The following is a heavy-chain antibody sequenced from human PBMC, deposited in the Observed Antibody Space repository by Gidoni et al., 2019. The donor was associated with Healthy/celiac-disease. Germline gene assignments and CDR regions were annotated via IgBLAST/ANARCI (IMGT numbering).Heavy chain of an antibody. J-gene: IGHJ5*02. CDR1: GFTFDDYP. CDR3: AKDFSYQFGESAGWFDP. Sequence: EVQLVESGGGLVQPGRSLRLSCAASGFTFDDYPMHWVQQAPGKGLEWVSGISWNSGSIGYADSVKGRFTISRDNAKNSLYLQMNSLRAEDTALYYCAKDFSYQFGESAGWFDPWGQGTLVTVSS. D-gene: IGHD3-10*01. CDR2: ISWNSGSI. V-gene: IGHV3-9*01.